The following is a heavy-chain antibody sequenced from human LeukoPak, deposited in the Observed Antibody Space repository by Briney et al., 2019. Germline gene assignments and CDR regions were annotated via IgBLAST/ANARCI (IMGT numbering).Heavy chain of an antibody. Sequence: SSETLSLTCAVDGGSFSGYYWSWIRQPPGKGLEWIGEINHSGSTNYNPTLKSRVPISVATAKNQYSLKLSSVTAADTAVYYCARGRYYYDSSGPYFDYWGQGTLVTVSS. V-gene: IGHV4-34*01. CDR1: GGSFSGYY. D-gene: IGHD3-22*01. CDR2: INHSGST. J-gene: IGHJ4*02. CDR3: ARGRYYYDSSGPYFDY.